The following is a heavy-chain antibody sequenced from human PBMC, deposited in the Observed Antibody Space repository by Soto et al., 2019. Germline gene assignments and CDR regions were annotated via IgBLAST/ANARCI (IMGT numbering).Heavy chain of an antibody. J-gene: IGHJ4*02. CDR1: GFTFSSYG. V-gene: IGHV3-33*01. CDR3: AREGTYCSGGSCYPHFDY. CDR2: IWYDGSNK. Sequence: QVQLVESGGSVGPAGRSLRLSFGASGFTFSSYGMHWVRQAPGKGLGGGGVIWYDGSNKYYADSVKGRFTISRDNSKNTLYLQMNSLRAEDTAVYYCAREGTYCSGGSCYPHFDYWGQGTLVTVSS. D-gene: IGHD2-15*01.